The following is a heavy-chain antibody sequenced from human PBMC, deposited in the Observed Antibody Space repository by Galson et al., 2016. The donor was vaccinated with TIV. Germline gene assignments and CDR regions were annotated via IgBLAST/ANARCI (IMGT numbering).Heavy chain of an antibody. CDR1: GYTSTNYW. CDR3: VRHKGGYNFGFSLDN. J-gene: IGHJ4*02. CDR2: VYPDDSDT. Sequence: QSGAEVTEPEESLKISCKASGYTSTNYWIGWVRQMPGKGLEWMGIVYPDDSDTKYSPSFQGQVTISADKSINTAYLQWTSLKASDTAIYYCVRHKGGYNFGFSLDNWGQGTLVTVSS. V-gene: IGHV5-51*01. D-gene: IGHD5-18*01.